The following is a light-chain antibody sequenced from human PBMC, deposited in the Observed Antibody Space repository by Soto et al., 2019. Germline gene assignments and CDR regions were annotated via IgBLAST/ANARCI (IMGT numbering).Light chain of an antibody. V-gene: IGKV3-20*01. CDR2: GAS. Sequence: EIVLTQSPGTPSLSPGERATLSCRASQSVSSSYLAWYQQKPGQAPRLLIYGASSRATGIPDRFSGSGSGTDFTLTISRLEPEDFAVYYWQQYGSSPPYTFGQGTKLEIK. CDR1: QSVSSSY. CDR3: QQYGSSPPYT. J-gene: IGKJ2*01.